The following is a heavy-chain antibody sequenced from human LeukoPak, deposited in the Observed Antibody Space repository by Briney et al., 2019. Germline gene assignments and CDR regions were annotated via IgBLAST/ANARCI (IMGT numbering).Heavy chain of an antibody. J-gene: IGHJ4*02. CDR2: INSDGSRT. V-gene: IGHV3-74*01. CDR3: ASFARYEAGSYSLDY. Sequence: GSLRLSCAASGFSFSGYWMHWVRQAPGKGLVWVSHINSDGSRTTYADSVKGRFTISRDNAKNTLYLQMNSLRAEDTAVYYCASFARYEAGSYSLDYWGQGTLVTVSS. D-gene: IGHD3-10*01. CDR1: GFSFSGYW.